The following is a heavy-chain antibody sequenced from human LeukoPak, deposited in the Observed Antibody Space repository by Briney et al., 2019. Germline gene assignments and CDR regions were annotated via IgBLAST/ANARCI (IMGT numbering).Heavy chain of an antibody. CDR2: IRYDGSNK. CDR1: GFTFSSYG. V-gene: IGHV3-30*02. J-gene: IGHJ6*02. D-gene: IGHD2-15*01. CDR3: AKSEYCSGGSCYSYYYYYGTDV. Sequence: GGSLRLSCAASGFTFSSYGMHWVRQAPGKGLEWVAFIRYDGSNKYYADSVKGRFTISRDNSKNTLYLQMNSLRAEDTAVYYCAKSEYCSGGSCYSYYYYYGTDVWGQGTTVTVSS.